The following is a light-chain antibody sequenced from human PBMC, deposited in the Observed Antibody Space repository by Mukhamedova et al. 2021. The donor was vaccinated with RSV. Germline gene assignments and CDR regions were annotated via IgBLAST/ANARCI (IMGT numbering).Light chain of an antibody. CDR3: LQDYNYPT. CDR2: AAS. V-gene: IGKV1-6*01. Sequence: WYQRRVHGKAPKLLIYAASSLQSGVPSRFSGSGSGTDFTLTISSLQPEDFATYYCLQDYNYPTFGQGTKVEIK. J-gene: IGKJ1*01.